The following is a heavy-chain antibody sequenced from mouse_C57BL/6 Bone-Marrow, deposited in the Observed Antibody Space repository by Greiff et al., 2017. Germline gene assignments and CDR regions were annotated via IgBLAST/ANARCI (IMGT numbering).Heavy chain of an antibody. Sequence: VQLQQSGPELVKPGASVKISCKASGYTFTDYYMNWVKQSHGKSLEWIGDINPNNGGTSYNQKFKGKATLTVDKSSSTAYMELRSLTSEDSAVYYCARDFYYGRDYAMDYWGQGTSDTVSS. CDR2: INPNNGGT. CDR1: GYTFTDYY. J-gene: IGHJ4*01. CDR3: ARDFYYGRDYAMDY. D-gene: IGHD1-1*01. V-gene: IGHV1-26*01.